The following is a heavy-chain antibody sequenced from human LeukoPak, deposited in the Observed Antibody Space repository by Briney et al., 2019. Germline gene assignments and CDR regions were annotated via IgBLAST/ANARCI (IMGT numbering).Heavy chain of an antibody. CDR2: IWYDGSNK. J-gene: IGHJ4*02. CDR3: ARDRGRYCSSTSCYPGDY. D-gene: IGHD2-2*01. V-gene: IGHV3-33*01. Sequence: PGGSLRLSCAASGFTFSSYGMHWVRQAPGKGLEWVAVIWYDGSNKYYADSVKGRFTISRDNSKNTLYLQMNSLGAEDTAVYYCARDRGRYCSSTSCYPGDYWGQGTLVTVSS. CDR1: GFTFSSYG.